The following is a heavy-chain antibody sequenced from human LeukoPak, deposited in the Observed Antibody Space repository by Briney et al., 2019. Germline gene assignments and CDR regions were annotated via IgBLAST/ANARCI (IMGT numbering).Heavy chain of an antibody. D-gene: IGHD3-22*01. V-gene: IGHV3-23*01. Sequence: GXSLRLSCAASGFTFSSYAMSWVRQAPGKGLEWVSAISGSGGSTYYADSVKGRFTISRDNSKNPLYLQMNSLRAEDTAVYYCAKPPTYYYDSSGYYYWGQGTLVTVSS. CDR2: ISGSGGST. CDR3: AKPPTYYYDSSGYYY. J-gene: IGHJ4*02. CDR1: GFTFSSYA.